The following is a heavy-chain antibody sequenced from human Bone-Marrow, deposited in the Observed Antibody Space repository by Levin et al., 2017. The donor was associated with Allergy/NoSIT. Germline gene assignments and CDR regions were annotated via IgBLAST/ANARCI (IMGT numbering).Heavy chain of an antibody. CDR2: ITTETDGGTA. V-gene: IGHV3-15*01. CDR3: ATDVRCSGVSCYASGIDY. CDR1: GFAFTNAW. J-gene: IGHJ4*02. Sequence: GGSLRLSCAASGFAFTNAWMSWVRQAPGKGLEWVGRITTETDGGTADYAAPVKGRFTISSDDSQTTLYLQMNSLKADDTAVYYCATDVRCSGVSCYASGIDYWGQGTLVTVSS. D-gene: IGHD2-15*01.